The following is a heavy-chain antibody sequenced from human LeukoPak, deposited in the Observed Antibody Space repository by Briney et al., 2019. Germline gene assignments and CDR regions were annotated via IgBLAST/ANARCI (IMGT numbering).Heavy chain of an antibody. CDR1: GFTFDDYA. D-gene: IGHD5-24*01. Sequence: TGGSLRLSCAASGFTFDDYAMHWVREAPGKGLECVSGISWNSGSIGYADSVRGRFTLSRDNAKNSLYLQMHSLRAEDTALYYCAKGSQRHFDYWGQGTLVTVSS. V-gene: IGHV3-9*01. CDR2: ISWNSGSI. CDR3: AKGSQRHFDY. J-gene: IGHJ4*02.